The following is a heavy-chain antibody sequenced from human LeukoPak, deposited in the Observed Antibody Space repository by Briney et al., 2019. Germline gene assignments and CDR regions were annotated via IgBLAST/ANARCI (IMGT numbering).Heavy chain of an antibody. CDR2: IKQDGSEK. D-gene: IGHD1-26*01. V-gene: IGHV3-7*01. Sequence: PGGSLRLSCAASGFTFSSYWMSWVRQAPGKGLEWVANIKQDGSEKYYVDSVKGRFTISRDNAKNSLYLQMNSLRAEDTAVYYCARAPSGSYYAADYWGQGTLVTVSS. CDR3: ARAPSGSYYAADY. CDR1: GFTFSSYW. J-gene: IGHJ4*02.